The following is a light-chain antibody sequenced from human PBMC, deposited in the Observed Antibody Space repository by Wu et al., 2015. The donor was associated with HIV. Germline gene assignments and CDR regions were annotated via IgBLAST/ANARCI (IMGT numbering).Light chain of an antibody. CDR2: GAS. CDR3: QQYTNSPLT. J-gene: IGKJ3*01. CDR1: QSVSSNY. V-gene: IGKV3-20*01. Sequence: EIVLTQSPGTLSLSPGERAILSCRARQSVSSNYLAWYQQKPGQAPRLLIYGASGRATGVPARFSGRGFGTNFTLTINKLEPEDFTLYYCQQYTNSPLTFGPGTRVDVK.